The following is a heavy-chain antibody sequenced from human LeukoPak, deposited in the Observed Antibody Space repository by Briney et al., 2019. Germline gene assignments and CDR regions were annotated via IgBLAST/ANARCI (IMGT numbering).Heavy chain of an antibody. Sequence: ASVKVSCKASGYTFTGYYMHWVRQAPGQGLEWMGWINPNSGGTNYAQKFQGRVTMTRDTSISTAYMELSRLRSDDTAVYYCARDFSGSGSYPDYWGQGTLVTVSS. J-gene: IGHJ4*02. CDR1: GYTFTGYY. CDR2: INPNSGGT. CDR3: ARDFSGSGSYPDY. V-gene: IGHV1-2*02. D-gene: IGHD3-10*01.